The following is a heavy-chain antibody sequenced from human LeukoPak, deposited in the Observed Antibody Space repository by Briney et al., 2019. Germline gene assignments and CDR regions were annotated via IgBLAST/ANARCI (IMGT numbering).Heavy chain of an antibody. V-gene: IGHV4-59*12. Sequence: PSETLSLTCSVFSGSLSPNYGTWIRHPPGEGREGIGYMYYSGRTKYNASREGRLTTSPDTSTNPFSLQLSSVTTADTAVYYCATLVDPDNSGAPATFDASGQGTTVTASS. CDR2: MYYSGRT. CDR1: SGSLSPNY. J-gene: IGHJ3*01. D-gene: IGHD6-19*01. CDR3: ATLVDPDNSGAPATFDA.